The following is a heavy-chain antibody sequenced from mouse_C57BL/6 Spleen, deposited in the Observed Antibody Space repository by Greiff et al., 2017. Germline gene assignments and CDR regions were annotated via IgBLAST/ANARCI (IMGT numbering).Heavy chain of an antibody. CDR1: GYTFTSYW. CDR2: IYPGSGST. Sequence: VQLQQPGAELVKPGASVKMSCKASGYTFTSYWINWVKQRPGQGLEWIGDIYPGSGSTNYNEKFKSKATLTVDKSSSTAYMQLSSLTSEGSAVYYCAATEVYFDGWGTGTTVTASS. V-gene: IGHV1-55*01. J-gene: IGHJ1*03. D-gene: IGHD1-1*01. CDR3: AATEVYFDG.